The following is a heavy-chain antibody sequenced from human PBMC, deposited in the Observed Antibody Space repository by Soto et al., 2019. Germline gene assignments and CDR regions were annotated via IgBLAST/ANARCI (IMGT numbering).Heavy chain of an antibody. CDR1: GYTFSMSG. V-gene: IGHV1-18*01. J-gene: IGHJ6*02. Sequence: QVQLVQSGAEVKKPGASVKVSCKSSGYTFSMSGISWVRQAPGQGLEWMGWISGYNDKTNYEQKFQDRVTMTTDTSTNMAYMELRRLRSDDTAVYYCAREGPRPYYYYGMDVWGQGTTVTVSS. CDR3: AREGPRPYYYYGMDV. CDR2: ISGYNDKT.